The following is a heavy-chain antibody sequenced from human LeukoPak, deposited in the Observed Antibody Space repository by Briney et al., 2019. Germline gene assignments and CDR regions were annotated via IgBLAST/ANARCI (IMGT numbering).Heavy chain of an antibody. Sequence: GGSLRLSCAASGFTFSTYWMTWVRQAPGKGLEWVANIKPSGTETYYGDPVKGRFTISRDNAKNLLYLQMSSLRAEDTAVYSCGRFGDEAGTDNWGQGTLVTVSS. V-gene: IGHV3-7*01. CDR2: IKPSGTET. J-gene: IGHJ4*02. D-gene: IGHD3-10*01. CDR3: GRFGDEAGTDN. CDR1: GFTFSTYW.